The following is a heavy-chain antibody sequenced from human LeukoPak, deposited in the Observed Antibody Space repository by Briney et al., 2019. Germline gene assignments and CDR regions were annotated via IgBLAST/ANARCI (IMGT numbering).Heavy chain of an antibody. CDR3: AGLPRGMRGY. D-gene: IGHD3-16*01. J-gene: IGHJ4*02. CDR2: ISGSGGNT. V-gene: IGHV3-23*01. CDR1: GFTFSSYE. Sequence: ASLRLSCAASGFTFSSYEISWVRQAPGKGLDWVSGISGSGGNTYYADSVKGRFTISRDNSKNTLYLQMSSLRVEDTAVYYCAGLPRGMRGYWGQGTLVSVSS.